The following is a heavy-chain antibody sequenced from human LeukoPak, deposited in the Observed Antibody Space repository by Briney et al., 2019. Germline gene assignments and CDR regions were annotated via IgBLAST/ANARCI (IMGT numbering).Heavy chain of an antibody. V-gene: IGHV3-23*01. D-gene: IGHD6-13*01. Sequence: PGGSLRLSRVASGFTFSSYAMSWVRQAPGKGLEWVSAIRESGGSTHYADSVKGRFTISRDNSKNTLYLQMNSLRAEDTAVYYCAKTKPYGTTWYGGIDWGQGALVTVSS. CDR3: AKTKPYGTTWYGGID. CDR1: GFTFSSYA. CDR2: IRESGGST. J-gene: IGHJ4*02.